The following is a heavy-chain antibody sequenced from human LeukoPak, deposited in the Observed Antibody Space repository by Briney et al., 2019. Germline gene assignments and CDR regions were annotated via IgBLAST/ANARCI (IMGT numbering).Heavy chain of an antibody. V-gene: IGHV3-30*02. CDR2: IRYDGSNK. CDR3: ARDLSGIAGYTYGRGIDY. Sequence: GGSLRLSCAASGFTFSTYGMHWVRQAPGKGLEWVAFIRYDGSNKYYADSVKGRFPISRDNSKNTLYLQMNSLRAEDTAVYYCARDLSGIAGYTYGRGIDYWGQGTLVTVSS. J-gene: IGHJ4*02. D-gene: IGHD5-18*01. CDR1: GFTFSTYG.